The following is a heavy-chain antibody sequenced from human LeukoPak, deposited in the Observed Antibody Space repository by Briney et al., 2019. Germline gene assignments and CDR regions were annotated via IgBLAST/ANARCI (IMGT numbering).Heavy chain of an antibody. CDR2: ISSSSSTI. Sequence: GGSLRLSCAAYGFTFSSYSMNWVRQAPGKGLEWVSYISSSSSTIYYADSVKGRFTISRDNAKNSLYLQLNSLRAEDTAVYYCARGIYDSSGYYYGLDVWGQGTTVTVSS. V-gene: IGHV3-48*04. CDR3: ARGIYDSSGYYYGLDV. J-gene: IGHJ6*02. D-gene: IGHD3-22*01. CDR1: GFTFSSYS.